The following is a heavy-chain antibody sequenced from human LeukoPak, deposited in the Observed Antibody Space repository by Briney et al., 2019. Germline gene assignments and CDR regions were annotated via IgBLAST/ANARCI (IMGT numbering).Heavy chain of an antibody. Sequence: GESLKISCKGSGYKFTSHWIGWVRQMPGKGLEWMGIIFPGDSDTAYSPSFQGQVTISADKSISTAYLQWSSLKASDPAMYYCSRHDTMVRGIRLDPWGQGTLVTVSS. V-gene: IGHV5-51*01. D-gene: IGHD3-10*01. J-gene: IGHJ5*02. CDR3: SRHDTMVRGIRLDP. CDR2: IFPGDSDT. CDR1: GYKFTSHW.